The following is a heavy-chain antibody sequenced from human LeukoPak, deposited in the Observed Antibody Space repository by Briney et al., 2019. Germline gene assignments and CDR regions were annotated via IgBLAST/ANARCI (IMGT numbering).Heavy chain of an antibody. J-gene: IGHJ2*01. CDR1: GGSISSGGYS. V-gene: IGHV4-30-2*01. CDR3: ARDRKDWYFDL. Sequence: SQTLSLACAVSGGSISSGGYSWSWIRQPPGKGLEGIGYIYHSGSTYYNPSLKSRVTISVDRSKNQFSLKLSSVTAADTAMYYCARDRKDWYFDLWGRGTLVTVSS. CDR2: IYHSGST.